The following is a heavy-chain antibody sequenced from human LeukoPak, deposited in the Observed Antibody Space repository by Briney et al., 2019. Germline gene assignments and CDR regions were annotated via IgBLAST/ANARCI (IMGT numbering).Heavy chain of an antibody. Sequence: SETLSLTCTVSGGSIRSYYWGWIRQPPGKGLEWIGSIYYSGSTYYNPSLKSRVTISVDTSKNQFSLKLSSVTAADTAVYYCARATGGYGDYGEGENWFDPWGQGTLVTVSS. J-gene: IGHJ5*02. V-gene: IGHV4-39*01. CDR2: IYYSGST. CDR3: ARATGGYGDYGEGENWFDP. CDR1: GGSIRSYY. D-gene: IGHD4-17*01.